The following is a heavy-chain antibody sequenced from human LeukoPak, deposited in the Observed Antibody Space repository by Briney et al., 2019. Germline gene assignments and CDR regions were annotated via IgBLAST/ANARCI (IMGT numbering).Heavy chain of an antibody. V-gene: IGHV4-39*01. D-gene: IGHD6-13*01. CDR3: ARSSSSWRKIHDY. Sequence: SETLSLTCTVSGGSISSTSYYWGWIRQPPGKGLEWIGSIYYSGSTYYNPSLKSRVTISVDTSKNQFSLKLSSVTAADTAVYYCARSSSSWRKIHDYWGQGTLVTVSS. J-gene: IGHJ4*02. CDR2: IYYSGST. CDR1: GGSISSTSYY.